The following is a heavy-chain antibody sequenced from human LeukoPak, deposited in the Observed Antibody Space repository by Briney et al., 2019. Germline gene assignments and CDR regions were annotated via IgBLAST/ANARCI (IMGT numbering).Heavy chain of an antibody. J-gene: IGHJ4*02. CDR2: IRYDGSNK. D-gene: IGHD2-2*01. CDR3: AKGIVVVPAAPTGY. Sequence: GGSLRLSCAASGSTFSSYGMHWVRQAPGKGLEWVAFIRYDGSNKYYADSVKGRFTISRDNSKNTLYLQMNSLRAEDTAVYYCAKGIVVVPAAPTGYWGQGTLVTVSS. CDR1: GSTFSSYG. V-gene: IGHV3-30*02.